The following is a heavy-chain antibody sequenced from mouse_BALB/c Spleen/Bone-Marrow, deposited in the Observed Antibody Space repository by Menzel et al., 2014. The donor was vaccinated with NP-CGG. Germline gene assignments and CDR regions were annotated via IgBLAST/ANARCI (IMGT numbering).Heavy chain of an antibody. CDR2: IWAGGTT. CDR3: ARALYYYGSSYYAMDY. Sequence: VQGVESGPGLVAPSQSLSIACTVSGFSLTSYGVHWVRQPPGKGLEWLGAIWAGGTTDYNSALMSRLSIRKHNSKSQVFLKMNSLQSDDTAMYYCARALYYYGSSYYAMDYWGQGTSVIVSS. CDR1: GFSLTSYG. J-gene: IGHJ4*01. V-gene: IGHV2-9*02. D-gene: IGHD1-1*01.